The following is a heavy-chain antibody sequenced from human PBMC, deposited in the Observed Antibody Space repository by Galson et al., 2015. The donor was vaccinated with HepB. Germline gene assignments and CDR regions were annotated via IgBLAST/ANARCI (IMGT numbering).Heavy chain of an antibody. V-gene: IGHV3-7*01. Sequence: SLRLSCAASGFTFSSYWMSWVRQAPGKGLEWVANIIQEGSESYYVDSVKGRFTFSRDNAKNSLYLQMNSLRAEDTAVYYCARDGGWLQSHYWGQGTLVTVSS. CDR2: IIQEGSES. J-gene: IGHJ4*02. D-gene: IGHD5-24*01. CDR3: ARDGGWLQSHY. CDR1: GFTFSSYW.